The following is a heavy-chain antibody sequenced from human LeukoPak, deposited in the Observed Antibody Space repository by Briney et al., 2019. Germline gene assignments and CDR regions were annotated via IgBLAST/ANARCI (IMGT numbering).Heavy chain of an antibody. V-gene: IGHV3-9*01. D-gene: IGHD1-26*01. J-gene: IGHJ4*02. Sequence: GGSLRLSCAASGFTFDDYAMHWVRQAPGKGLEWVSGISWNSGSIGYADSVKGRFTISRDNAKNSLYLQMNSLRAEDTALYYCAKVGGSYSSFDYWGQGTLVTVSS. CDR2: ISWNSGSI. CDR3: AKVGGSYSSFDY. CDR1: GFTFDDYA.